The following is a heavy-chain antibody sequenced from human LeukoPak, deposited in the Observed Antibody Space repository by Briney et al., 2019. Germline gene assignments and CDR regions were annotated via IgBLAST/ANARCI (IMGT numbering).Heavy chain of an antibody. Sequence: GGSLRLSCAASGFTVSSNYMSWVRQAPGKGLEWVSVIYSGGSTYYADSVKGRFTISRDNAKNSLYLQMNSLRAEDTAVYYCAREGGYYGSGSYYREEGFDYWGQGTLVTVSS. CDR3: AREGGYYGSGSYYREEGFDY. V-gene: IGHV3-53*01. CDR1: GFTVSSNY. CDR2: IYSGGST. D-gene: IGHD3-10*01. J-gene: IGHJ4*02.